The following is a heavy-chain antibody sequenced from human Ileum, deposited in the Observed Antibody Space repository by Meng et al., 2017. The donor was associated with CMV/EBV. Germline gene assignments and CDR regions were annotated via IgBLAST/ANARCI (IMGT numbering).Heavy chain of an antibody. CDR2: ISGDGSST. CDR3: VSRHPKGGFFDD. Sequence: GGSLRLSCAASGFSLRGYWMHWVRQVPEKGLVWVSRISGDGSSTNYADSVKGRFTISRDNAKNTLYLQMSSLRAEDTAVYYCVSRHPKGGFFDDWGQGTLVTVSS. CDR1: GFSLRGYW. J-gene: IGHJ4*02. D-gene: IGHD3-16*01. V-gene: IGHV3-74*01.